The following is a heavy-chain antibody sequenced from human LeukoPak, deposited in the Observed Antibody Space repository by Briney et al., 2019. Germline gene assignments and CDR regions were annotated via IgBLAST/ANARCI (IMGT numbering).Heavy chain of an antibody. V-gene: IGHV3-21*01. CDR3: ARASSGWYGNFDY. CDR1: GFTFSSYS. D-gene: IGHD6-19*01. CDR2: ISSSSSYI. J-gene: IGHJ4*02. Sequence: GGSLRLSXAASGFTFSSYSMNWVRQAPGKGLEWVSSISSSSSYIYYADSVKGRFTISRDNAKNSLYLQMNSLRAEDTAVYYYARASSGWYGNFDYWGQGTLVTVSS.